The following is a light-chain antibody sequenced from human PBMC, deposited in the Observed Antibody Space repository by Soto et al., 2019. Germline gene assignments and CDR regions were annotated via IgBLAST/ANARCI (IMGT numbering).Light chain of an antibody. V-gene: IGLV1-47*01. CDR2: RNN. CDR1: ISNIGSNY. Sequence: QSVLTQPPSASGTPGQRVTISCSGSISNIGSNYVYWYQQLPGTAPKVLSNRNNQRPSGVPDRFSGSKSGTSASLAISGLRSEDEADYYCAASDDSLSSYVFGTGTKLTVL. J-gene: IGLJ1*01. CDR3: AASDDSLSSYV.